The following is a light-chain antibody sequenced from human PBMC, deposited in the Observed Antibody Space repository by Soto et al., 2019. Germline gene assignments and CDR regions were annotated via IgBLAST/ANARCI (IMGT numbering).Light chain of an antibody. V-gene: IGLV4-69*01. CDR3: QTWGTGINVV. J-gene: IGLJ2*01. CDR2: LNSDGSH. CDR1: SGHSSYA. Sequence: QLVLTQSPSASASLGASVNLTCTLISGHSSYAIAWHQQQPEKGPRYLMKLNSDGSHSKGDGIPDRFSGSSSGAERYLTISSLQSEDEADYYCQTWGTGINVVFGGGTKLTVL.